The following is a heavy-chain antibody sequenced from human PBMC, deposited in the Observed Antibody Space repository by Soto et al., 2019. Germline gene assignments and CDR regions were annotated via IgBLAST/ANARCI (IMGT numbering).Heavy chain of an antibody. Sequence: GGSLRLSCAASGFHFSSYGMHWVRQAPGKGLEWVAVIWYDGSNKYYADSVKGRFTISRDNSKNTLYLQMNSLRAEDTAVYYCARWFGCSSTSCYAYDYWGQGTLVTVSS. J-gene: IGHJ4*02. CDR1: GFHFSSYG. CDR2: IWYDGSNK. V-gene: IGHV3-33*01. D-gene: IGHD2-2*01. CDR3: ARWFGCSSTSCYAYDY.